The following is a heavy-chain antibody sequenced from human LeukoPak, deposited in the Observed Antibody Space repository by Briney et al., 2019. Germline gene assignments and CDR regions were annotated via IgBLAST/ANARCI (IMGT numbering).Heavy chain of an antibody. V-gene: IGHV4-34*01. CDR1: GGSISSYY. CDR2: INHSGST. Sequence: NPSETLSLTCTVSGGSISSYYWSWIRQPPGKGLEWIGEINHSGSTNYNPSLKSRVTISVDTSKNQFSLKLSSVTAADTAVYYCARGDIVVVPAARLGSYYGMDVWGQGTTVTVSS. D-gene: IGHD2-2*01. J-gene: IGHJ6*02. CDR3: ARGDIVVVPAARLGSYYGMDV.